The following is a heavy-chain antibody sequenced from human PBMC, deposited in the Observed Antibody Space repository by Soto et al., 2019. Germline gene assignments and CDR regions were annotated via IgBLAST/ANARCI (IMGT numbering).Heavy chain of an antibody. V-gene: IGHV3-53*01. Sequence: EVQLVESGGGLIQPGGSLRLSCAASGFTVSSKYMSWVHQAPGKGLEWVSVIHSGDSTYYADSVKGRFTISRDNSKNTLYLQMNSLRAEDTAVYYCARESLAVAGSLAGMDVWGQGTTVTVSS. CDR1: GFTVSSKY. D-gene: IGHD6-19*01. CDR2: IHSGDST. CDR3: ARESLAVAGSLAGMDV. J-gene: IGHJ6*02.